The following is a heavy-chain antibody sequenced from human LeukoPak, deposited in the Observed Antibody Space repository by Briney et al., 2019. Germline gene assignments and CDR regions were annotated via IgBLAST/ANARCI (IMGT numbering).Heavy chain of an antibody. D-gene: IGHD1-26*01. CDR3: ARGDLEWEPDPNWFGP. J-gene: IGHJ5*02. CDR1: GYTFTSYG. V-gene: IGHV1-18*01. CDR2: ISAYNGNT. Sequence: ASVKVSCKASGYTFTSYGISWVRQAPGQGLEWMGWISAYNGNTNYAQKLQGRVTMTTDTSTSTAYMELRSLRSDDTAVYYCARGDLEWEPDPNWFGPWGQGTLVTVSS.